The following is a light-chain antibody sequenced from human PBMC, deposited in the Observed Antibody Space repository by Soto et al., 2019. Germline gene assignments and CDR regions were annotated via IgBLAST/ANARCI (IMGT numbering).Light chain of an antibody. Sequence: QSALTQPASVSGSPGQSITISCTGTSSDVGGFNYVSWYQQHPGKAPKLMIYDVTNRPSGVSYRFSGSKSGNTASLTISGRQAEDEADYYCNSYTSSSTYVFGTGTKVTVL. V-gene: IGLV2-14*03. CDR3: NSYTSSSTYV. CDR1: SSDVGGFNY. J-gene: IGLJ1*01. CDR2: DVT.